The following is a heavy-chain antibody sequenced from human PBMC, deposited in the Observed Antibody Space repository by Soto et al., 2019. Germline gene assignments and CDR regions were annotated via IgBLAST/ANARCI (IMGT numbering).Heavy chain of an antibody. CDR3: ARTAYSDILMNVVGMDV. D-gene: IGHD3-9*01. Sequence: QVQLVQSGAEVKKPGASVKVSCKASGYTFTSHGITWVRQAPGQGLEWMGWISTYNGKTNYAQKFHGRVTMTTYTSTSTAYVELRSLRSDNTAVYYCARTAYSDILMNVVGMDVWGQGATVTVSS. J-gene: IGHJ6*02. V-gene: IGHV1-18*01. CDR2: ISTYNGKT. CDR1: GYTFTSHG.